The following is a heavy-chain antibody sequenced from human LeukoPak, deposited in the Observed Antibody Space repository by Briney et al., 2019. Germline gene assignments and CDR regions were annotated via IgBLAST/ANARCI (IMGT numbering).Heavy chain of an antibody. D-gene: IGHD1-14*01. CDR3: ARDEGLRRITYDAFDI. J-gene: IGHJ3*02. Sequence: ASVKVSCKASGYTFTSYGISWVRQAPGQGLEWMGWISAYNGNTNYAQKLQGRVTMTTDTSTSTAYMELRSLRSDDTAVYYCARDEGLRRITYDAFDIWGQRTMVTVSS. CDR2: ISAYNGNT. CDR1: GYTFTSYG. V-gene: IGHV1-18*01.